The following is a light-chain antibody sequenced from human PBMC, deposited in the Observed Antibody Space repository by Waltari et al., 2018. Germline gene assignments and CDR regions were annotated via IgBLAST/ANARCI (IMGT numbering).Light chain of an antibody. J-gene: IGLJ2*01. CDR3: QTWDSSTVV. V-gene: IGLV3-1*01. Sequence: SYEPTQPPSVSVSPGQTASITCSGDNVGDKYFSWYQLKTGQSPVLVIDHDRQRPAGNPERFSDSNYGNSATLTISGTQAMDEADYCCQTWDSSTVVFGGGTKLTVL. CDR1: NVGDKY. CDR2: HDR.